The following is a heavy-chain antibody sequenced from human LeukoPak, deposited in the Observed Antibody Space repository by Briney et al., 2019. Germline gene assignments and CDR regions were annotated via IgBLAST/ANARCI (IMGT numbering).Heavy chain of an antibody. D-gene: IGHD3-10*01. J-gene: IGHJ4*02. CDR3: ARDLDYYHSEGNY. CDR1: GFTFSSYW. Sequence: PGGSLRLSCAASGFTFSSYWMHWVRQAPGKGLVWVSRINNDGSGTRYADSVKGRFTISRDNAKNTLYLQMNSLRAEDTAVYYCARDLDYYHSEGNYWGQGTLVTVSS. V-gene: IGHV3-74*01. CDR2: INNDGSGT.